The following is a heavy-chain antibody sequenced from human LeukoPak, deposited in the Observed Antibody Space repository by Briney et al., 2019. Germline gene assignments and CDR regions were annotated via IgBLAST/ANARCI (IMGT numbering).Heavy chain of an antibody. CDR2: ISSSSSYI. Sequence: GGSLRLSCAASGFTFSSYSMNWVRQAPGKGLEWVSSISSSSSYIYYADSVKGRFTISRDNAKNSLYLQMNNLRAEDTAVYYCARDPPYDYGDYYDAFDIWGQGTMVTVSS. V-gene: IGHV3-21*01. CDR3: ARDPPYDYGDYYDAFDI. CDR1: GFTFSSYS. D-gene: IGHD4-17*01. J-gene: IGHJ3*02.